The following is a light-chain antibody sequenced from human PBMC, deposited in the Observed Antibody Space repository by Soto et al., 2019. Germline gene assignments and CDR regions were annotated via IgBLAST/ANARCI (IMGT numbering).Light chain of an antibody. CDR1: QSINKW. V-gene: IGKV1-5*03. CDR2: EVS. Sequence: DLLFTRSPSTVSNSXVDRRAITGXASQSINKWLAWYQHKPGKAPNLLIYEVSTLHSGVPSRFSGSGSGTEFTLTISSLRPDDFATYYCQHYSGDRATFGQGTKVDIK. J-gene: IGKJ1*01. CDR3: QHYSGDRAT.